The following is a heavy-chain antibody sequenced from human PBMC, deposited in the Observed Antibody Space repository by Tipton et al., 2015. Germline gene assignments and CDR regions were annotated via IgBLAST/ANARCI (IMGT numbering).Heavy chain of an antibody. CDR3: AREDFTDFDY. CDR2: MSGSGDST. J-gene: IGHJ4*02. Sequence: SLRLSCAASGFTFSSYAMSWVRQAPGKGLEWVAVMSGSGDSTKYADSVKGRFSISRDNSKNTLYLQMNSLRAEDTAVYYCAREDFTDFDYWGQGTLVTVSS. D-gene: IGHD2/OR15-2a*01. V-gene: IGHV3-23*01. CDR1: GFTFSSYA.